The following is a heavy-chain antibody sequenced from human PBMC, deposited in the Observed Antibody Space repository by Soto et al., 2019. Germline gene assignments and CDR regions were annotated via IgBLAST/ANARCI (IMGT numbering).Heavy chain of an antibody. CDR3: ASYSSGWYNFDC. D-gene: IGHD6-19*01. Sequence: QVQLVKSGAEVKKPGSSVKVSCKASGGTFRTHGISWVRQAPGQGLEWMGGIIPMFETTNYAQRFQGRLTITADESTTTAYMYLSSLTFEDTAMYYCASYSSGWYNFDCWGQGTLVTISS. CDR1: GGTFRTHG. CDR2: IIPMFETT. V-gene: IGHV1-69*01. J-gene: IGHJ4*02.